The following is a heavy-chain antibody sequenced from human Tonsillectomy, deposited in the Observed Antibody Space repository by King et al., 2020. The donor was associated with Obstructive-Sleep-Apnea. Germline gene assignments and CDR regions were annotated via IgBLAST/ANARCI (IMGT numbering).Heavy chain of an antibody. Sequence: QEQLVQSGAEVKKPGASVKVSCKASGYTFTSYDINWVRQATGQGLEWMGWMNPNSGNTGYAQKFQGRVTMTRNTSISTAYMELRSLRSADTAVYYCARVYSYYYGSGSYYYYYGMDVWGQGTTVTVSS. CDR1: GYTFTSYD. J-gene: IGHJ6*02. V-gene: IGHV1-8*01. CDR2: MNPNSGNT. D-gene: IGHD3-10*01. CDR3: ARVYSYYYGSGSYYYYYGMDV.